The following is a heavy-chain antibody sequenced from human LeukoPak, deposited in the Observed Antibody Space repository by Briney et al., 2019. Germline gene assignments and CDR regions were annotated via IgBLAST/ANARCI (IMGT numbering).Heavy chain of an antibody. CDR1: GFTFSDYY. CDR2: ISSSGSTI. J-gene: IGHJ6*02. V-gene: IGHV3-11*01. Sequence: GGSLRLSCAASGFTFSDYYMSWIRQAPGKGLEWVSYISSSGSTIYYADSVKGRFTISRDNAKNSLYLQMNSLRAEDTAVYYCARDGRITIFGVGTPYGMDVWGQGTTVTVSS. CDR3: ARDGRITIFGVGTPYGMDV. D-gene: IGHD3-3*01.